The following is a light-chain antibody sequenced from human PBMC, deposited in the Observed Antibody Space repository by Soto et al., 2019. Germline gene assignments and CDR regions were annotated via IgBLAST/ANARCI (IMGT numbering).Light chain of an antibody. J-gene: IGLJ1*01. CDR3: CSYGGSSALPYV. CDR1: SSDVGTYNL. V-gene: IGLV2-23*02. CDR2: EVT. Sequence: QSVLAQPASVSGSPEQSVTISCTGTSSDVGTYNLVSWYQQHPGKAPKLIIYEVTERPSGVSNRFSGSKFGNTDSLTISGLLPEDEADYYCCSYGGSSALPYVFGTGTKVTVL.